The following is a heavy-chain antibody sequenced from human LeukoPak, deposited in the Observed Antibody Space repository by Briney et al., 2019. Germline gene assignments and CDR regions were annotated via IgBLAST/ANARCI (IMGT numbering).Heavy chain of an antibody. CDR1: GFTFSSYG. J-gene: IGHJ4*02. V-gene: IGHV3-33*06. CDR2: IWYDGSNK. Sequence: PGGSLRLSCAASGFTFSSYGMHWVRQAPGKGLEWVAVIWYDGSNKYYADSVKGRFTISRDNSKNTLYLQMNSLRAEDTAVYYCAKTQDYGDKGVYFDYWGQGTLVTVSS. D-gene: IGHD4-17*01. CDR3: AKTQDYGDKGVYFDY.